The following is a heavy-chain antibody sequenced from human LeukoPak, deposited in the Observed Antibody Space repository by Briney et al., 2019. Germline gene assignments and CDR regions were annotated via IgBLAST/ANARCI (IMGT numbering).Heavy chain of an antibody. CDR2: ISSSSSTI. J-gene: IGHJ4*02. CDR3: VKDSSSTWFGGDSK. D-gene: IGHD3-10*01. Sequence: GGSLRLSCAASGFTFSSYSMNWVRQAPGKGLEWVSYISSSSSTIYYADSVKGRFTISRDNAKNSLYLQMKSLRVEDTAVYYCVKDSSSTWFGGDSKWGQGTLVTVSS. CDR1: GFTFSSYS. V-gene: IGHV3-48*04.